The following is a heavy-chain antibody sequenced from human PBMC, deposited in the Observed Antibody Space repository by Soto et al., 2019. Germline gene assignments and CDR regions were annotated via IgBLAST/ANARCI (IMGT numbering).Heavy chain of an antibody. CDR2: INAGNGNT. D-gene: IGHD6-13*01. CDR3: ARVAAIAAAVGWFDP. J-gene: IGHJ5*02. Sequence: ASVKVSCKASGYTFSNYAMHWVRQAPGQRLEWMGWINAGNGNTKYSQKFQGRVTITRDTSASTAYMELSSLRSEDTAVYYCARVAAIAAAVGWFDPWGQGTLVTVSS. CDR1: GYTFSNYA. V-gene: IGHV1-3*01.